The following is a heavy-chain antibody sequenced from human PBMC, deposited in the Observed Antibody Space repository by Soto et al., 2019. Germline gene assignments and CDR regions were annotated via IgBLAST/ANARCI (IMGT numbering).Heavy chain of an antibody. Sequence: EVQLLESGGGLVQPGGSLRLSCAASGFTFSSYAMSWVRQAPGKGLEWVSAISGSGGSTYYADSVKGRFTISRDNSKNTLYLQMNSLRAEDTAVYYCAKAPRIAAAGRYWYFDLWGRGTLVTVSS. D-gene: IGHD6-13*01. CDR1: GFTFSSYA. CDR3: AKAPRIAAAGRYWYFDL. CDR2: ISGSGGST. V-gene: IGHV3-23*01. J-gene: IGHJ2*01.